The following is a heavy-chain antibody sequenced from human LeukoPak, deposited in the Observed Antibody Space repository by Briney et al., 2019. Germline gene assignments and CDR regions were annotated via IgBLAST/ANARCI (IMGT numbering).Heavy chain of an antibody. D-gene: IGHD3-22*01. CDR1: GFTFNSYG. J-gene: IGHJ4*02. CDR3: ARDQDYSDSSGVFTSY. Sequence: GGSLTLSSAASGFTFNSYGIHWVRQAPGKGLEWVAVIWYDGSNKYYADSVKGRFTISRDNSKNTLYLQMNSLRAEDTAVYYCARDQDYSDSSGVFTSYCDQATLVTVSS. CDR2: IWYDGSNK. V-gene: IGHV3-33*01.